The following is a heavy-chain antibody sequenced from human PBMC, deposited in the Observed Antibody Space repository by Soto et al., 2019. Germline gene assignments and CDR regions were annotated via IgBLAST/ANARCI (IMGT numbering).Heavy chain of an antibody. V-gene: IGHV4-4*02. J-gene: IGHJ5*02. CDR3: SGGGRPGQIDWFDP. CDR1: GGSLSSCNW. CDR2: IYRYGST. D-gene: IGHD2-21*01. Sequence: QVQLQESGPRLVKPSGTLSLTCAVYGGSLSSCNWWSWVRQPPGKGLEWIGEIYRYGSTSYNPSLTSRVPSAVTKSKNQSSRKMTPLPAADTAVYFCSGGGRPGQIDWFDPWGQGILVTVSS.